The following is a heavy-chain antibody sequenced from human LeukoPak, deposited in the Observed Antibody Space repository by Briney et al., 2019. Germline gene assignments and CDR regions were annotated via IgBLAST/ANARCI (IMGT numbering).Heavy chain of an antibody. J-gene: IGHJ3*02. V-gene: IGHV3-30*02. CDR3: ARDQVTTVTTPFFDI. CDR1: GFTLSNHA. D-gene: IGHD4-17*01. Sequence: GGSLRLSCAASGFTLSNHAMHWVRQAPGKGLEWVAFIRSDGSNKDYADSVKGRFTISRDNAKNSLYLQMNSLRAEDTAVYYCARDQVTTVTTPFFDIWGQGTMVTVSS. CDR2: IRSDGSNK.